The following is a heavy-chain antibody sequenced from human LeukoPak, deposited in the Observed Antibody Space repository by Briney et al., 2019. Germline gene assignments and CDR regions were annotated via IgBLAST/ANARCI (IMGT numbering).Heavy chain of an antibody. V-gene: IGHV3-23*01. CDR2: ISGGGDSTYYA. Sequence: GGSLRLSCAASRFPFSSFAMTWVRQAPGKGLEWVSTISGGGDSTYYAYYADSVKGRFTLSRDNSKNTLYLQMSSLRAEDTAIYYCAKLDGFDYWGQGTLVTVSS. D-gene: IGHD1-1*01. J-gene: IGHJ4*02. CDR1: RFPFSSFA. CDR3: AKLDGFDY.